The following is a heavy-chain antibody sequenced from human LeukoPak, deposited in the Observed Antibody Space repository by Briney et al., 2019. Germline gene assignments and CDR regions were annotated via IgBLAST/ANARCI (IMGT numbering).Heavy chain of an antibody. D-gene: IGHD1-1*01. J-gene: IGHJ4*02. CDR1: GGSISNNNYY. CDR2: IYYSGSP. V-gene: IGHV4-39*01. Sequence: SETLSLTCTVSGGSISNNNYYWAWIRQPPGKGLECIGSIYYSGSPYYNPSLKSRVTISVDTSKNQFSLRLSSVTAADTAVYYCATWRTAKTGLDYWGQGTLVTVYS. CDR3: ATWRTAKTGLDY.